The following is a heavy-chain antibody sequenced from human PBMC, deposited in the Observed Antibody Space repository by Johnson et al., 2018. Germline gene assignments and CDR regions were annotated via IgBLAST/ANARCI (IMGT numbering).Heavy chain of an antibody. D-gene: IGHD3-22*01. CDR3: AIYGGGYYYVSRGGYYYYMDV. J-gene: IGHJ6*03. CDR1: GFIFSNYW. CDR2: IKQDGSEK. V-gene: IGHV3-7*01. Sequence: VQLVQSGGGLVQPGESLRLSCEASGFIFSNYWMTWVRQAPGTGLEWVANIKQDGSEKYYVDSVKGRFTISRDNAKNSLYFQMNNRKADDTAVYYCAIYGGGYYYVSRGGYYYYMDVWGKGTAVTVSS.